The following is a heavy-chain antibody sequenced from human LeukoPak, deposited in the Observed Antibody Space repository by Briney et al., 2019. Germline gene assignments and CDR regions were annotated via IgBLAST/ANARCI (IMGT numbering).Heavy chain of an antibody. V-gene: IGHV4-61*02. J-gene: IGHJ5*02. CDR3: ARETPEAIGYCSSTSCKRSDSVVWFDP. D-gene: IGHD2-2*01. CDR2: IYTSGST. Sequence: SETLSLTCTVSGGSISSGSYYWSWIRQPAGKGLEWIGRIYTSGSTNYNPSLKSRVTISVDTSKNQFSLKLSSVTAADTAVYYCARETPEAIGYCSSTSCKRSDSVVWFDPWGQGTLVTVSS. CDR1: GGSISSGSYY.